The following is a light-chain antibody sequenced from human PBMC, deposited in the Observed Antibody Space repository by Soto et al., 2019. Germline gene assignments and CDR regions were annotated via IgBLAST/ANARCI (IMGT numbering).Light chain of an antibody. CDR3: QQYDNLPT. J-gene: IGKJ5*01. CDR2: AAS. V-gene: IGKV1-33*01. CDR1: QDNSIY. Sequence: DIQMTQSPSSLSASVGDRVTITCQARQDNSIYLNWVQQKPGKAPKTLIYAASELETGLPSRFRGSGSWPDFTFNISSLQPEDIATYYYQQYDNLPTFGQGTRLEIK.